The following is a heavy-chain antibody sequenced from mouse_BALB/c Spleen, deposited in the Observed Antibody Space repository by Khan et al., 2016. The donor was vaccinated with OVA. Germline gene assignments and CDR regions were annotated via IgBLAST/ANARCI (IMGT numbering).Heavy chain of an antibody. Sequence: QVQLKQSGPGLVAPSPTLTITCTASGFSLTSYGVHWVRQPPEKGLEWLGVIWAGGSTNYNSALMSKLNITKDNSNNQVCLKMNSLQTDDTAMYYCARLEDKWGQGTTLTVSS. V-gene: IGHV2-9*02. CDR1: GFSLTSYG. CDR2: IWAGGST. J-gene: IGHJ2*01. CDR3: ARLEDK.